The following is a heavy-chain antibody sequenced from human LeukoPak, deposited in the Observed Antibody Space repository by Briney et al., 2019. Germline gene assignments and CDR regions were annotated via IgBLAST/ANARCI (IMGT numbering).Heavy chain of an antibody. D-gene: IGHD3-10*01. CDR2: IIPIFGTA. V-gene: IGHV1-69*13. CDR3: ARDRARLYHYGSGSYRYYGMDV. Sequence: SVKVSCKASGGTFSSYAISWVRQAPGQGLEWMGGIIPIFGTANYAQRFQGRVTITADESTSTAYMELSSLRSEDTAVYYCARDRARLYHYGSGSYRYYGMDVWGLGTTVTVSS. J-gene: IGHJ6*02. CDR1: GGTFSSYA.